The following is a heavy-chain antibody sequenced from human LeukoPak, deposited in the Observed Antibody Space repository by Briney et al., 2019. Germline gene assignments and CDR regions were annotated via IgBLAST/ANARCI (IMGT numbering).Heavy chain of an antibody. Sequence: ASVTVSCKASGYTFTIYYMHWVRQAPGQGLEWMGIINPSGGSTSYAQKFQGRVTMTRDTSTSTVYMELSSLRSEDTAVYYCARDLLGNVVVPADFHYWGQGTLVTVSS. D-gene: IGHD2-2*01. CDR3: ARDLLGNVVVPADFHY. J-gene: IGHJ4*02. CDR1: GYTFTIYY. V-gene: IGHV1-46*01. CDR2: INPSGGST.